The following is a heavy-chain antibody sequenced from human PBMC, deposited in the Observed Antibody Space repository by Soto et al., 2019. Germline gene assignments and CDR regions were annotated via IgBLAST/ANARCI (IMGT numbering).Heavy chain of an antibody. J-gene: IGHJ4*02. V-gene: IGHV3-23*01. CDR3: AKDDSYSSSYFDY. CDR2: ISGNSGST. D-gene: IGHD6-6*01. Sequence: GGSLILSCAASGFTFNNFAMIWVRQAPGKGLEWVSGISGNSGSTYYADSVKGRFTISRDNSRNTVYLQMNSLRAEDTAVYYCAKDDSYSSSYFDYWGQGIMVTVSS. CDR1: GFTFNNFA.